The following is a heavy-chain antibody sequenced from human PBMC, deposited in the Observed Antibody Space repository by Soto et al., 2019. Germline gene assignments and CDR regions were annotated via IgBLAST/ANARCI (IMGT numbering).Heavy chain of an antibody. Sequence: QVQLVQSGPEVKKPRASVKVSCKTSGYTFTSFSISWVRQAPGQGLEWMGWITTDKDKTNYAQKFQGRVTMTTDTSTSTAYMELSSLRSDDTAVYYCATRSPAFDYWGQGTLVTVSS. CDR3: ATRSPAFDY. V-gene: IGHV1-18*01. CDR1: GYTFTSFS. CDR2: ITTDKDKT. J-gene: IGHJ4*02.